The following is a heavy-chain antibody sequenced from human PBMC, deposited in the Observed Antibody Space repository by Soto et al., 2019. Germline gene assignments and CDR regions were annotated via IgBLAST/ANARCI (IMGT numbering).Heavy chain of an antibody. CDR2: IYGGGTT. D-gene: IGHD6-19*01. J-gene: IGHJ4*02. Sequence: EVQLVESGGGWIQPGGSLRLSCAASGFAVSSKSMTWVRQAPGKGLEWVSVIYGGGTTYYADSVKGRFTISRDTSKNTLYLQMNSLRAEDTAVYYCVQTTGWPGFDFWGQGTLVTVSS. CDR1: GFAVSSKS. V-gene: IGHV3-53*01. CDR3: VQTTGWPGFDF.